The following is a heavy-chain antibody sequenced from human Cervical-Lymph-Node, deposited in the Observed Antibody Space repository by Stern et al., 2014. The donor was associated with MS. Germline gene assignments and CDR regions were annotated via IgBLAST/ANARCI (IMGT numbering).Heavy chain of an antibody. Sequence: VHLVESGGGLVKPGGSLRLSCAASGFTFSDYYMTWIRQAPGKGLEWISYISSRDGTIFYADSVKGRFTISRDNAKKSLYLQMNSLRADDTAVYYCARAAGSADDFWGQGTLVTVSS. D-gene: IGHD3-10*01. CDR1: GFTFSDYY. J-gene: IGHJ4*02. V-gene: IGHV3-11*01. CDR3: ARAAGSADDF. CDR2: ISSRDGTI.